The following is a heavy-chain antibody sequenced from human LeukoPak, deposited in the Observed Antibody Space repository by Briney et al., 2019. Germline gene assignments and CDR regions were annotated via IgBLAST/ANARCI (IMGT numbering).Heavy chain of an antibody. V-gene: IGHV4-39*01. CDR2: IYYSGST. Sequence: PSETLSLTCTVSGGSISSSSYYWGWIRQPPGKGLEWIGSIYYSGSTYYNPSLKSRVTISVDTSKNQFSLKLSSVTAADTAVYYCARHRRSGDCSGTSCPSSYMDVWGKGTTVTVSS. CDR3: ARHRRSGDCSGTSCPSSYMDV. D-gene: IGHD2-2*01. J-gene: IGHJ6*03. CDR1: GGSISSSSYY.